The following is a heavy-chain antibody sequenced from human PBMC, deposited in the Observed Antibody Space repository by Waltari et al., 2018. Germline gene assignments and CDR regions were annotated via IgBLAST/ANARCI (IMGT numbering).Heavy chain of an antibody. CDR1: GYSFTSYW. J-gene: IGHJ3*02. Sequence: EVQLVQSGAEVKKPGESLKISCKGSGYSFTSYWIGWVRQMPGKGLEWMGIIYPGDSATRYSPSFQGQVTISADSSISTAYRQWSSLKASDTAMYYWARQGGVHLGELSSMGAFDIWGQGTMVTVSS. V-gene: IGHV5-51*01. D-gene: IGHD3-16*02. CDR2: IYPGDSAT. CDR3: ARQGGVHLGELSSMGAFDI.